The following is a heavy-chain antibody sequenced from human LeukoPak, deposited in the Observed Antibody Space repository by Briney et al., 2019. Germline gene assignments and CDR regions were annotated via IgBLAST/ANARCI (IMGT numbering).Heavy chain of an antibody. D-gene: IGHD4/OR15-4a*01. CDR2: INPNSGGT. CDR3: ARDLSNYAFDV. V-gene: IGHV1-2*02. CDR1: VYTFTGYY. Sequence: ASVKVSCKASVYTFTGYYMHWVRQAPGQGLEWMGWINPNSGGTNYAQKFQGRVTITRGTSISTAYMELSRLRSDDTAVYYCARDLSNYAFDVWGQGTMVTVSP. J-gene: IGHJ3*01.